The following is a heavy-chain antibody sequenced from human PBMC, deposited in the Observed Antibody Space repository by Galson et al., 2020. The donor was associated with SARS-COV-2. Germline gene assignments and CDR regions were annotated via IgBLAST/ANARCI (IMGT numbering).Heavy chain of an antibody. Sequence: SETLYLTCAVYGGSFSGYYWSWIRQPPGTGLEWIGEINHSGSTNYNPSLKSRVTISVDTSKNQFSLKLSSVTAADTAVYYCARVHPRRNFDYWGQGTLVTVSS. CDR1: GGSFSGYY. CDR2: INHSGST. CDR3: ARVHPRRNFDY. V-gene: IGHV4-34*01. J-gene: IGHJ4*02.